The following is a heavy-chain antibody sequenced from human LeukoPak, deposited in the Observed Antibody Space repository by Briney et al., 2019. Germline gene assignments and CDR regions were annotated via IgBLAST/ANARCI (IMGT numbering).Heavy chain of an antibody. CDR2: MNPNSGNT. CDR1: GYTFTSYD. D-gene: IGHD6-13*01. CDR3: ARMYSSSWTQYAFDI. Sequence: GASVKVSCKASGYTFTSYDINWVRQATEQGLEWMGWMNPNSGNTGYAQKFQGRVTMTRNTSISTAYMELSSLRSMDTAVYYCARMYSSSWTQYAFDIWGQGTMVTVSS. J-gene: IGHJ3*02. V-gene: IGHV1-8*01.